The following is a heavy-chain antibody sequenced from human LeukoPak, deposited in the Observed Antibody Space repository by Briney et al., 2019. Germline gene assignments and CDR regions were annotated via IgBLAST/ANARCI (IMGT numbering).Heavy chain of an antibody. V-gene: IGHV3-43*02. J-gene: IGHJ4*02. CDR1: GFTFDDYA. CDR3: AKDRDTITFGGTDS. D-gene: IGHD3-16*01. CDR2: ISGDGGST. Sequence: GGSLRLSCAASGFTFDDYAIHWVRQGPGKGLEWIALISGDGGSTYYADSVKGRFTISRDNSKNSLFLQMNSLRSEDTALYYCAKDRDTITFGGTDSWGQGTLVTVSS.